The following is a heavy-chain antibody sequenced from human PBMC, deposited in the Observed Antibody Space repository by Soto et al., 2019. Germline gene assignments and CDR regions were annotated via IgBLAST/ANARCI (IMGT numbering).Heavy chain of an antibody. Sequence: LSLTCTVSGGSISSGDYYWSWIRQPPGKGLEWIGYIYYSGSTYYNPSLKSRVTISVDTSKNQFSLKLSSVTAADTAVYYCARGRLLWFGESTVPFDYWGQGTLVTVSS. D-gene: IGHD3-10*01. CDR3: ARGRLLWFGESTVPFDY. V-gene: IGHV4-30-4*01. J-gene: IGHJ4*02. CDR2: IYYSGST. CDR1: GGSISSGDYY.